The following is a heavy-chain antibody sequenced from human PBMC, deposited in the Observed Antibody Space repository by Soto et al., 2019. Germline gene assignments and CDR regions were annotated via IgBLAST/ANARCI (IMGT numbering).Heavy chain of an antibody. CDR2: IYSGGST. CDR3: AREIGRGAAQTNYMDV. D-gene: IGHD6-6*01. V-gene: IGHV3-66*01. CDR1: GFTVSSNY. Sequence: EVQLVESGGGLVQPGGSLRLSRAASGFTVSSNYMSWVRRAPGKGLEWVSVIYSGGSTFYADSVKGRFTISRDNSKNTVYLQMNSLRAEDAGVYYCAREIGRGAAQTNYMDVWGKGTTVTVS. J-gene: IGHJ6*03.